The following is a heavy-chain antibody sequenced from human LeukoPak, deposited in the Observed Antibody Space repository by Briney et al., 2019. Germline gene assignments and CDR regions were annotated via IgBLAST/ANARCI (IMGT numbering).Heavy chain of an antibody. J-gene: IGHJ6*02. V-gene: IGHV3-7*01. CDR2: IKQDGSEK. CDR3: AREGLWYYYGSGSYYYYYYGMDV. Sequence: GGSLRLSCAASGFTFSSYWMSWVRQAPGKGREWVANIKQDGSEKYYVDSVKGRFTISRDNAKNSLYLQMNSLRAEDTAVYYCAREGLWYYYGSGSYYYYYYGMDVWGQGTTVTVSS. D-gene: IGHD3-10*01. CDR1: GFTFSSYW.